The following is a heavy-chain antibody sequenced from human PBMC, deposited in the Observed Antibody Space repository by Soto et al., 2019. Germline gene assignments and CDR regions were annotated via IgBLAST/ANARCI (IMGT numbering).Heavy chain of an antibody. CDR1: GGSISSSDYY. V-gene: IGHV4-39*01. CDR2: MSHSGRT. J-gene: IGHJ4*02. Sequence: QLQLQESGPGLVKPSETLSLTCTVSGGSISSSDYYWGWIRQPPGKGLEWIGSMSHSGRTAYNPSLKSRVTLSEDTSKNQFSLKLSSVTAADTAVYYCATFNGDYVSYWGQGTLVTVSS. D-gene: IGHD4-17*01. CDR3: ATFNGDYVSY.